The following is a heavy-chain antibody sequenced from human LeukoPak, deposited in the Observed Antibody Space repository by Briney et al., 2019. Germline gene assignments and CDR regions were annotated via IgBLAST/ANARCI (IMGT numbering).Heavy chain of an antibody. Sequence: GGSLRLSCAASGFTFSDYYMTWIRQAPGKGLEWVSFISSSGDSLCYADSVRGRFTISRDNAKNSLFLQMNSLRAEDTAVYYCAREVVIVPDYFYYGLDVWGQGTTVTVSS. CDR2: ISSSGDSL. V-gene: IGHV3-11*01. D-gene: IGHD2/OR15-2a*01. CDR1: GFTFSDYY. J-gene: IGHJ6*02. CDR3: AREVVIVPDYFYYGLDV.